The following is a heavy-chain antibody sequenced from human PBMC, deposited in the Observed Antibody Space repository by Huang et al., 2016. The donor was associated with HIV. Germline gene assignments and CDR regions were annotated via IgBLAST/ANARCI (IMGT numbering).Heavy chain of an antibody. CDR3: ARVAYPRDYYYYLDV. CDR2: ISPIVETA. J-gene: IGHJ6*03. CDR1: GGTFSAYA. V-gene: IGHV1-69*13. Sequence: QVHLVQSGAEVKRPGSSVKVSCKASGGTFSAYAITWLRQAPGQGIEWVGAISPIVETANYAQKFQGRVTITADESTSTVYMEVRSLRSDDTATYYCARVAYPRDYYYYLDVWGKGTTVTVAS.